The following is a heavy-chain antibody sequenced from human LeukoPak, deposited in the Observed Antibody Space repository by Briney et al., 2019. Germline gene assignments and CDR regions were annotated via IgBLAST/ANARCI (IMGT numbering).Heavy chain of an antibody. CDR3: ARELATMIVVVSGAFDI. J-gene: IGHJ3*02. D-gene: IGHD3-22*01. Sequence: PGRSLRLSCAASGFTFSSYGMHWVRQAPGKGLEWVAVISYDGSNKYYADSVKGRFTISRDNSKNTLYLQMNSLRAEDTAVYYCARELATMIVVVSGAFDIWGQGTMVTVSS. V-gene: IGHV3-30*03. CDR1: GFTFSSYG. CDR2: ISYDGSNK.